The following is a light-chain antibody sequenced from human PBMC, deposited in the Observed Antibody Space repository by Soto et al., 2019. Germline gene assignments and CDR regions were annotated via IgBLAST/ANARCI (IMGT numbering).Light chain of an antibody. Sequence: AIQMTQSPSSLSASVGDRVTMICRASQGIRNDVGWYQKKPGKAPKLLISAASSLESGVPSRFSGSGSGTDFTLTISSLQPEDFATYYCLQDYNSPFTFGGGTKVEIK. CDR3: LQDYNSPFT. CDR2: AAS. J-gene: IGKJ4*01. CDR1: QGIRND. V-gene: IGKV1-6*01.